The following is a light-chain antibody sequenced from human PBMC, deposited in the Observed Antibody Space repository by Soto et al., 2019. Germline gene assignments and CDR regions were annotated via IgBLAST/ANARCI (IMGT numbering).Light chain of an antibody. CDR2: AAS. J-gene: IGKJ4*01. Sequence: DIQLTQSPSFLSASVGDRVTITCRASQGISSYLAWYQQKPGKAPKLLIYAASTLQRGVPSSFSGSGSGTEFTLTISSLQPEDYATYFCQQPNGLTFGGGTKVEIK. CDR1: QGISSY. CDR3: QQPNGLT. V-gene: IGKV1-9*01.